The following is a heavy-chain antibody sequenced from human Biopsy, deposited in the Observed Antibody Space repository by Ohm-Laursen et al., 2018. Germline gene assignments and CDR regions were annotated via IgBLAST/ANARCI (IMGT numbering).Heavy chain of an antibody. V-gene: IGHV1-69*06. CDR3: ATKLTGYFHH. Sequence: SVKVSCKSPEGTFSNYGVNWVRQAPGQGLEWLGGNITILGTGNYAQKFQDRVTVAADTSTSTATMELRSLRSDDTAVYYCATKLTGYFHHWGQGTLVIVSS. J-gene: IGHJ1*01. D-gene: IGHD3-9*01. CDR2: NITILGTG. CDR1: EGTFSNYG.